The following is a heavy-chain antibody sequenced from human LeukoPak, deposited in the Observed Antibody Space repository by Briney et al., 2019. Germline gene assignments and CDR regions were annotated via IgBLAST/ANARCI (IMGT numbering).Heavy chain of an antibody. CDR3: ARDRATGTTNYYYYYGMDV. Sequence: PGGSLRLSCAASGLTFITYTVNWVRQAPGKGLEWVSSISSGTSYIYYADSVKGRFTISRDNAKNSLYLQMNSLRAEDTAVYYCARDRATGTTNYYYYYGMDVWGKATTVTVSS. CDR1: GLTFITYT. V-gene: IGHV3-21*01. CDR2: ISSGTSYI. D-gene: IGHD1-1*01. J-gene: IGHJ6*04.